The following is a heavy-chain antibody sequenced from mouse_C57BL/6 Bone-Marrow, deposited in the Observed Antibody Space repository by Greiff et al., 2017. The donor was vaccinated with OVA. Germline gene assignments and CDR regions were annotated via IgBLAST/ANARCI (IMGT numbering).Heavy chain of an antibody. J-gene: IGHJ2*01. D-gene: IGHD1-1*01. CDR2: ISSGGDYI. V-gene: IGHV5-9-1*02. Sequence: EVHLVESGEGLVKPGGSLKLSCAASGFTFSSYAMSWVRQTPEKRLEWVAYISSGGDYIYYADTVKGRFTISRDNARNTLYLQMSSLKSEDTAMYYCTRHYYGSTYYFDYGGQGTTLTVPS. CDR3: TRHYYGSTYYFDY. CDR1: GFTFSSYA.